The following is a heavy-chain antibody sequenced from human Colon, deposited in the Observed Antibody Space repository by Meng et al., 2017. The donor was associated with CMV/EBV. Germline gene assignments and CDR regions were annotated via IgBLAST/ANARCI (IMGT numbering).Heavy chain of an antibody. V-gene: IGHV3-53*05. CDR3: ATAGYCSSTSCQIRGGGYFDY. J-gene: IGHJ4*02. CDR2: IYSADRA. Sequence: LKISCAASGFTVSSDYMSWVRQAPGKGLEWVSTIYSADRADYADSVKGRFTISRDNAENTLSLQMSRLRSDDTAVYYCATAGYCSSTSCQIRGGGYFDYWGQGTLVTVSS. D-gene: IGHD2-2*01. CDR1: GFTVSSDY.